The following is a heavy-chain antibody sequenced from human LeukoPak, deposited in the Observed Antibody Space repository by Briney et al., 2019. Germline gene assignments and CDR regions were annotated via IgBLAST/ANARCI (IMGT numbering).Heavy chain of an antibody. J-gene: IGHJ6*03. CDR3: ARDPLGSGYYMDV. CDR1: GFTVSSNY. Sequence: PGGSLRLSCAASGFTVSSNYMSWVRQAPGKGLEWVSVIYSGGSTYYADSVKGRFTISRDNSKNTLYLQMNSLRAEDTAVYYCARDPLGSGYYMDVWGKGTTVTVSS. V-gene: IGHV3-53*05. CDR2: IYSGGST. D-gene: IGHD3-3*01.